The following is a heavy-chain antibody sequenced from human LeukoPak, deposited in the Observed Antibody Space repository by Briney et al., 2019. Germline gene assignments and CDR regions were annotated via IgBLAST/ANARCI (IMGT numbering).Heavy chain of an antibody. CDR1: GGSISSSSYY. Sequence: PSETLSLTCTVSGGSISSSSYYWGWIRQPPGKGLEWIGSIYYSGSTNYNPSLKSRVTISVDTSKNQFSLKLSSVTAADTAVYYCATYGDHDLNFDYWGQGTLVTVSS. D-gene: IGHD4-17*01. V-gene: IGHV4-39*07. CDR3: ATYGDHDLNFDY. J-gene: IGHJ4*02. CDR2: IYYSGST.